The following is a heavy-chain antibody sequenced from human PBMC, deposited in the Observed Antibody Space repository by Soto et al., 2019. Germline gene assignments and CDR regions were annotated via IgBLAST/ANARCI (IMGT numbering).Heavy chain of an antibody. CDR2: ISPYNGDT. CDR3: ARDRITIFDRYDVDV. V-gene: IGHV1-18*01. Sequence: XSVKVSCKASGCLFINYGISWVRQAPGQGLEWMGWISPYNGDTKYAQKLQGRITMTTDTSTNTTYMEMRSLRFDDTAVYYCARDRITIFDRYDVDVWGQGTSVTVSS. CDR1: GCLFINYG. J-gene: IGHJ6*02. D-gene: IGHD3-3*02.